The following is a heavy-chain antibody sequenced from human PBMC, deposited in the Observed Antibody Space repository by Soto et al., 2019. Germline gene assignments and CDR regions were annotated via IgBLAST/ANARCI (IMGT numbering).Heavy chain of an antibody. V-gene: IGHV3-15*01. CDR1: GFIFSNAW. CDR2: IKNKADGGTT. J-gene: IGHJ4*02. Sequence: EVQLVESGGGLVKPGGSLRLSCAASGFIFSNAWMTWVRQAPGKGLEWVGRIKNKADGGTTDFAAPVKVRFFISRDDSKNTLYLQMNSLKAEDTAVYFCTTGWRSKDYWGQGTLVTVSS. CDR3: TTGWRSKDY. D-gene: IGHD3-16*01.